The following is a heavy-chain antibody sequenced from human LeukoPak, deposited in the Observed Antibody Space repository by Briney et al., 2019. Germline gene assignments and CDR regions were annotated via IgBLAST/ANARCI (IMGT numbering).Heavy chain of an antibody. CDR1: GFAFSNFC. D-gene: IGHD2/OR15-2a*01. CDR3: VRDWAPASMQAAPFEL. J-gene: IGHJ4*02. CDR2: IKKDVSHK. V-gene: IGHV3-7*01. Sequence: PGGSLRLSCTASGFAFSNFCMSWVRQAPGKGPEWVANIKKDVSHKNYADSVEGRFTVSRDNAKITLYLQMHSLRLEDTAVYYCVRDWAPASMQAAPFELWGQGTLVPVS.